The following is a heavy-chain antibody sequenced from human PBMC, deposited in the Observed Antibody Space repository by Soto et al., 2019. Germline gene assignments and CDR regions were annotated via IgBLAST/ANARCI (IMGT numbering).Heavy chain of an antibody. CDR1: DTSFSGYY. CDR3: ARPHYDSNTFYSFFDY. D-gene: IGHD3-22*01. CDR2: IFHGGST. J-gene: IGHJ4*02. Sequence: NPSETLSLTCAVYDTSFSGYYWSWIRQPPGKGLEWIGEIFHGGSTDYSPSLKSRVTISVDTSKNQFSLELSSVTAADTAVYYCARPHYDSNTFYSFFDYCGQGTLVTVSS. V-gene: IGHV4-34*12.